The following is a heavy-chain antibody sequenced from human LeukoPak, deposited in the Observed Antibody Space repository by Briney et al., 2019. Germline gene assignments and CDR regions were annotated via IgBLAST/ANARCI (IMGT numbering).Heavy chain of an antibody. J-gene: IGHJ6*02. CDR1: GFTFSSYS. Sequence: GGSLRLSCAASGFTFSSYSMNWVRQAPGKGLEWVSSISSSSSYIYYADSVKGRFTISRVNAKNSLYLQMNSLRAEDTAVYYCARDLGQRRDYYYGMDVWGQGTTVTVSS. CDR2: ISSSSSYI. D-gene: IGHD6-25*01. CDR3: ARDLGQRRDYYYGMDV. V-gene: IGHV3-21*01.